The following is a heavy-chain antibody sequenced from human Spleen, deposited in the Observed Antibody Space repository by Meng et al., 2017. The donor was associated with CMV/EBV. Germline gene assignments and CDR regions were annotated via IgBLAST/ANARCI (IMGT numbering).Heavy chain of an antibody. J-gene: IGHJ5*02. CDR2: INPNSGGT. CDR1: GYTFTAYY. D-gene: IGHD3-3*01. Sequence: ASVKVSCKASGYTFTAYYMHWVRQAPGQGLGWMGWINPNSGGTNYAQKFEGRVTMTRDTSITAAYMELSGLRCDDTAVYYCARDSSPYDFWSGYYPAGWFDPWGQGTLVTVSS. CDR3: ARDSSPYDFWSGYYPAGWFDP. V-gene: IGHV1-2*02.